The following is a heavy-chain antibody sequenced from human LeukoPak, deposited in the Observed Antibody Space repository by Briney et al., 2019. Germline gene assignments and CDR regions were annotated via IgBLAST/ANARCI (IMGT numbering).Heavy chain of an antibody. J-gene: IGHJ4*02. Sequence: GGSLRLSCAASGASGFIFSSYAMSWVRQAPGKGLEWVSAISGSAGRTYYADSVKGRFTISRDNSKNTLYLQMNSLRAEDTAVYYCAKARLYDILTGYYNSGCDYWGQGTLVTVSS. CDR2: ISGSAGRT. CDR3: AKARLYDILTGYYNSGCDY. CDR1: GFIFSSYA. V-gene: IGHV3-23*01. D-gene: IGHD3-9*01.